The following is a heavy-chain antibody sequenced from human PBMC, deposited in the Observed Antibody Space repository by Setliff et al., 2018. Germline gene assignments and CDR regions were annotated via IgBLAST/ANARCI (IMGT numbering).Heavy chain of an antibody. CDR3: ARTRGSSGWLNWFDP. CDR2: IYTSGST. J-gene: IGHJ5*02. V-gene: IGHV4-61*02. D-gene: IGHD6-19*01. CDR1: GGSISSGSYY. Sequence: SETLSLTCTVSGGSISSGSYYWSWIRQPAGKGLEWIGRIYTSGSTNYNPSLKSRVTISVDTSKNQFSLELSSVTAADTAVYYCARTRGSSGWLNWFDPWGQGTLVTVSS.